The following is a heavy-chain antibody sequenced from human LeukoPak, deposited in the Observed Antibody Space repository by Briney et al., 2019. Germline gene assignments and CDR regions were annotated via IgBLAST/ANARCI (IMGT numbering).Heavy chain of an antibody. J-gene: IGHJ4*02. CDR1: GGSFSGYY. CDR3: ARAEVTTWNY. D-gene: IGHD4-17*01. Sequence: SETLSLTCAVYGGSFSGYYWSWIRQPPGKGLEWIGEINHSGNTNYNPSLKSRVTISVDTSKIQISLNLNSVTAADTAVYYCARAEVTTWNYWGQGTLVTVSS. CDR2: INHSGNT. V-gene: IGHV4-34*01.